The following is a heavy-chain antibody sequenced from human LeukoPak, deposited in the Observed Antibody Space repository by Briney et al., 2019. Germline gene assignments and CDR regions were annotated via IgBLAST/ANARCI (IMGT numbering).Heavy chain of an antibody. Sequence: PSETLSLTCTVSGGSISSSSYYWGWIRQPPGKGLEWIGSIYYSGSTYYNPSLKSRVTISVDTSKNQFSLKLSSVTAADTAVYYCARLPRKLIAAAGTGMDVWGQGTTVTVSS. J-gene: IGHJ6*02. D-gene: IGHD6-13*01. CDR2: IYYSGST. CDR1: GGSISSSSYY. CDR3: ARLPRKLIAAAGTGMDV. V-gene: IGHV4-39*01.